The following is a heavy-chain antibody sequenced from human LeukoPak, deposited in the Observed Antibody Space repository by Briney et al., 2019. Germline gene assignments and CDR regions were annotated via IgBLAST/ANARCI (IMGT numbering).Heavy chain of an antibody. Sequence: GGSLRLSCAASGFTLSSYEMSWVRQAPGKGLEWVSYISDSGRTIFYRDSVKGRLTISRDNANNSLYLQMTSLRVEDTAIYYCARAVPGMFDPWGQGTLVTVSS. CDR2: ISDSGRTI. V-gene: IGHV3-48*03. D-gene: IGHD4-17*01. CDR1: GFTLSSYE. J-gene: IGHJ5*02. CDR3: ARAVPGMFDP.